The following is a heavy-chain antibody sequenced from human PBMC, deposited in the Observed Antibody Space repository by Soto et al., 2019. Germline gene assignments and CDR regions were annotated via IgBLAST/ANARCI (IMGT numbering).Heavy chain of an antibody. CDR1: GFTFSAYA. V-gene: IGHV3-30*18. CDR3: AKGRRDWRGNYDFNS. J-gene: IGHJ4*02. D-gene: IGHD1-7*01. Sequence: VQLVESGGGVVQPGRSLRLSCAASGFTFSAYAMHWVRQAPGKGLEWVAVVSHDGRNTHYADSVKGRFTISRDSSNNTVYLQMTSLRAEDTAVYYCAKGRRDWRGNYDFNSWGQGALVTVSS. CDR2: VSHDGRNT.